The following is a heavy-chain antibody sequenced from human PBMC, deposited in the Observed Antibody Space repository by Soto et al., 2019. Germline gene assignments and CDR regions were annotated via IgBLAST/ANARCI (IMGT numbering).Heavy chain of an antibody. V-gene: IGHV4-59*01. J-gene: IGHJ4*02. CDR1: SGSISTYY. Sequence: QVQLQESGPGLVKPSETLSLTCTVSSGSISTYYWSWIRQPPGKGLEWIGYIYYSGSTNYNPSLKSRVTTSVDTSKNQFSLKLSSVTAADTAVYYCARYAVAGNGGVRFDYWGQGTLVTVSS. CDR2: IYYSGST. CDR3: ARYAVAGNGGVRFDY. D-gene: IGHD6-19*01.